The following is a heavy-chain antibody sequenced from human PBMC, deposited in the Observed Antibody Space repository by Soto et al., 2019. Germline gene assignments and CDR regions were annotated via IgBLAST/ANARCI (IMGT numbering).Heavy chain of an antibody. CDR2: INQAGSKK. CDR1: GFAFSNYW. D-gene: IGHD2-15*01. J-gene: IGHJ4*02. Sequence: EVQLVESGGGLVQPGGSLRLSCAASGFAFSNYWINWVRQAPGKGLEWVANINQAGSKKSYVDSVNGRFTISRDNANNLLYLQMNSLRAEDTAVYYCARGMSTPGIDVWGQGTLVTVSS. CDR3: ARGMSTPGIDV. V-gene: IGHV3-7*03.